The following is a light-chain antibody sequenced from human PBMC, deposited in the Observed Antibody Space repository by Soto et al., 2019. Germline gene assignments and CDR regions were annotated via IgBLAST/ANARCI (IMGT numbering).Light chain of an antibody. Sequence: QSALTQPASVSGSPGQSITISCTGTSSDVGGYNFVSWYQHHPGKAPKLIFYEGSKRPPGISHRFSASKSGNTASLTISGLQAEYEADYYCCSYAGGNHVVFGGGTQLTVL. V-gene: IGLV2-23*01. CDR1: SSDVGGYNF. CDR2: EGS. J-gene: IGLJ2*01. CDR3: CSYAGGNHVV.